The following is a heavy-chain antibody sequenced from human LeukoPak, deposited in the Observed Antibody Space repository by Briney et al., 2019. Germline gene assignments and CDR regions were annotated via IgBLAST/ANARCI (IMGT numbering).Heavy chain of an antibody. V-gene: IGHV3-23*01. CDR3: ARDHVSTPYAFDI. J-gene: IGHJ3*02. Sequence: AGGSLRLSCAASGFTFSSYAMSWVRQAPGKGLEWVSAISGSGGSTYYADPVKGRFTISRDNSKNTLYLQMNSLRAEDTAVYYCARDHVSTPYAFDIWGQGTMVTVSS. CDR1: GFTFSSYA. D-gene: IGHD5/OR15-5a*01. CDR2: ISGSGGST.